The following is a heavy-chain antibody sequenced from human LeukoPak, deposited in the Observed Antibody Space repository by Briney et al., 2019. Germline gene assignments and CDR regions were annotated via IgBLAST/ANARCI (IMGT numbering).Heavy chain of an antibody. V-gene: IGHV3-23*01. CDR3: AGGSGWYHQHEYFQH. CDR2: ISGSGGST. CDR1: GFTFSSYA. Sequence: PGGSLRLPCAASGFTFSSYAMSWVRQAPGKGLEWVSAISGSGGSTYYADSVKGRFTISRDNAKNSLYLQMNSLRAEDTAVYYCAGGSGWYHQHEYFQHWGQGTLVTVSS. J-gene: IGHJ1*01. D-gene: IGHD6-19*01.